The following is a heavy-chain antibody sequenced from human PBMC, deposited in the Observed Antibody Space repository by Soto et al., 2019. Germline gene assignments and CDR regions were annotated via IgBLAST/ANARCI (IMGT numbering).Heavy chain of an antibody. CDR1: GYPFTTYY. D-gene: IGHD3-10*01. Sequence: HVQLVQSGTEVKKPGASVRVSCMVSGYPFTTYYIHWVRQAPGQGLEWMGWIDPRSGGTVYEQKFQGRVTMNRDTSISTVYMDLSGLTYDDTSLYYCAPDDYGIFPYWGQGSLVTVSS. CDR2: IDPRSGGT. V-gene: IGHV1-2*02. CDR3: APDDYGIFPY. J-gene: IGHJ4*02.